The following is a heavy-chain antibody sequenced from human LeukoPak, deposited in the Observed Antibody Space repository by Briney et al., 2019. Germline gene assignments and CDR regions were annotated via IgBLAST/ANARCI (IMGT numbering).Heavy chain of an antibody. J-gene: IGHJ4*02. V-gene: IGHV3-7*01. CDR3: ARDKIVGATHFDY. CDR2: IQQDGSEK. D-gene: IGHD1-26*01. CDR1: GFTFSSYW. Sequence: GGSLRLSCAASGFTFSSYWMSWVRQAPGKGLEWVANIQQDGSEKYYVDSVKGRFTVSRDNAKNSLYLQMNSLRAEDTAVYYCARDKIVGATHFDYWGQGTLVTVSS.